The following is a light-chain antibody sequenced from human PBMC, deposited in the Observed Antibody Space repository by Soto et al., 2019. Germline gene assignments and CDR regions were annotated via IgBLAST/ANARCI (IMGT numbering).Light chain of an antibody. J-gene: IGKJ5*01. V-gene: IGKV3-11*01. Sequence: EIVLTQSPATLSSSPGETATLSCRASQYVGSRLAWYQHKPGQAPRLLIYYMSKRATGIPARFSGSGSGTDFTLTISGLQIEDLATYYCQVYNNGPPGFGQGTRLEIK. CDR1: QYVGSR. CDR2: YMS. CDR3: QVYNNGPPG.